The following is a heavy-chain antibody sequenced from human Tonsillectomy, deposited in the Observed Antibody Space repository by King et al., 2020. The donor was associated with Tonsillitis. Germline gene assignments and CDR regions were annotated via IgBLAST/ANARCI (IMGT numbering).Heavy chain of an antibody. J-gene: IGHJ6*02. CDR3: AKDWGEVAATADYYYGMDV. CDR1: GFGFSSYG. CDR2: ISYDGSNK. D-gene: IGHD2-15*01. Sequence: VQLVESGGGVVQPGRSLRLSCAASGFGFSSYGMHWVRQAPGKGLEWVAVISYDGSNKYYADSVKGRFTISRDNSKNTLYVQMNSLRAEDTAVNYCAKDWGEVAATADYYYGMDVWGQGTTVTVSS. V-gene: IGHV3-30*18.